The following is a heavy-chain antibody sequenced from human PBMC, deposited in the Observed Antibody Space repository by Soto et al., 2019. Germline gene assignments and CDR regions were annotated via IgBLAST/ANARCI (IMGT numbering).Heavy chain of an antibody. CDR1: GFTFSSYA. J-gene: IGHJ6*02. CDR3: ASTGSGGNYYYYGMDV. D-gene: IGHD3-10*01. Sequence: GGSLRLSCAASGFTFSSYAMSRVRQAPGKGLEWVSAISGSGGSTYYADSVKGRFTISRDNSKNTLYLQMNSLRAEDTAVYYCASTGSGGNYYYYGMDVWGQGTTVTVSS. V-gene: IGHV3-23*01. CDR2: ISGSGGST.